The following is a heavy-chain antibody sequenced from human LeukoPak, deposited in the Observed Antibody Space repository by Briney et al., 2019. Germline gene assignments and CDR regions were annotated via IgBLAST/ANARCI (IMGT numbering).Heavy chain of an antibody. D-gene: IGHD6-19*01. CDR1: GFTFSSYA. J-gene: IGHJ4*02. V-gene: IGHV3-48*04. CDR3: ARDDGSGWPNDY. CDR2: ISSSGSTI. Sequence: PGGSLRLSCAASGFTFSSYAMSWVRQAPGKGLEWVSYISSSGSTIYYADSVKGRFTISRDNAKNSLYLQMNSLRAEDTAVYYCARDDGSGWPNDYWGQGTLVTVSS.